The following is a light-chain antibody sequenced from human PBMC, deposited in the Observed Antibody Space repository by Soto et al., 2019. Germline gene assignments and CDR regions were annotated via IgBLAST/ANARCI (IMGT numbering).Light chain of an antibody. V-gene: IGKV1-39*01. CDR3: LHTHSAPAT. J-gene: IGKJ1*01. CDR2: ASS. Sequence: DIQMTPSPSSLSASVGDRVTITCRASQNVDNCVSWYQQTPGKAPKLLIYASSTLQSGVPSRFSGSGSGTDFTLTISGLQRGDLATYYCLHTHSAPATFGQGTRVDIK. CDR1: QNVDNC.